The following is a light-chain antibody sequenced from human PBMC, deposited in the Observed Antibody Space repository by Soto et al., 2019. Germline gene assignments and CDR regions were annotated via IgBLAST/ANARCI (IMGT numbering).Light chain of an antibody. CDR2: EVN. CDR3: SSYTSSNTLV. J-gene: IGLJ3*02. V-gene: IGLV2-14*01. Sequence: QSALTQPASVSGSPGQSITISCTGTSSDVGGYNFVSWYQQHPGKAPKLMIYEVNKRHSGVSNRFSGSKSANTASLTISGLQAEDEADYYCSSYTSSNTLVFGGGTKVTVL. CDR1: SSDVGGYNF.